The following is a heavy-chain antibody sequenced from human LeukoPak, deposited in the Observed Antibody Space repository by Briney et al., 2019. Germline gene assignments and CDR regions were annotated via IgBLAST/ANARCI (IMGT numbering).Heavy chain of an antibody. V-gene: IGHV1-69*13. CDR2: IIPIFGTA. D-gene: IGHD4-17*01. J-gene: IGHJ5*02. CDR3: ARERSHVTTVTIDWFDP. CDR1: GGTFSSYA. Sequence: SVKVSCKASGGTFSSYAISWVRQAPGQGLEWMGGIIPIFGTANYAQKFQGRVTITADESTSTAYMELSSLRSEDTAVYYCARERSHVTTVTIDWFDPWGQGTLVTVSS.